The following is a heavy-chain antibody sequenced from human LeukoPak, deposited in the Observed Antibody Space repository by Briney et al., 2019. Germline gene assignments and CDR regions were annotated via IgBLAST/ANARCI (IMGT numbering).Heavy chain of an antibody. CDR2: MNNDGSGT. V-gene: IGHV3-74*01. D-gene: IGHD2-21*01. CDR3: AREIMVSREWYFDL. Sequence: PGGSLRLSCAASGLTLSNYWMHWVRQAPGKGLVRVSRMNNDGSGTTYADSVRGRFTISRDNAKNTLYLQMNSLRVEDTAVYFCAREIMVSREWYFDLWGRGTLVTVAS. CDR1: GLTLSNYW. J-gene: IGHJ2*01.